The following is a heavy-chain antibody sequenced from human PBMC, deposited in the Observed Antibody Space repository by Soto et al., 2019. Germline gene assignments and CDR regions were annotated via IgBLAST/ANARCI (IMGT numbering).Heavy chain of an antibody. Sequence: EVQLLESGGGLVQPGGSLRLSCAASDFTLSSYGMTWVRQPPGKGLEWVSTIRGRGATTYYADSVKGRFTSSRDDSKNTLYLQMNSLRVDDTAVYFCAKDVNYDVLAGYYYYWGQGTRVTVSS. CDR2: IRGRGATT. J-gene: IGHJ4*02. D-gene: IGHD3-9*01. V-gene: IGHV3-23*01. CDR3: AKDVNYDVLAGYYYY. CDR1: DFTLSSYG.